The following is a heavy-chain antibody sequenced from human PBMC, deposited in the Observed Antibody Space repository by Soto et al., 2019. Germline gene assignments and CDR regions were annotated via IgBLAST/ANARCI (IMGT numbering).Heavy chain of an antibody. CDR3: ASIGNSSSLDY. J-gene: IGHJ4*02. CDR1: GGSFSGYY. CDR2: INHSGST. Sequence: QVQLQQWGAGLLKPSETLSLTCAVYGGSFSGYYWSWIRQPPGKGLEWIGEINHSGSTNYNPSLKSXXTXSXXTSKNQFSLKLSSVTAADTAVYYCASIGNSSSLDYWGQGTLVTVSS. V-gene: IGHV4-34*01. D-gene: IGHD6-13*01.